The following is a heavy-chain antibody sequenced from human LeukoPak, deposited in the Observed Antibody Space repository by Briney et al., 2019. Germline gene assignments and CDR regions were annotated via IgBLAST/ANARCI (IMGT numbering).Heavy chain of an antibody. V-gene: IGHV3-64D*06. J-gene: IGHJ4*02. CDR1: GFTFSTYV. CDR3: VRGTGY. Sequence: GGSLRLSCSVSGFTFSTYVMHWVRQAPGKGLEYVSAISSNGDNTYYADSVKGRFTISRDNSKNTLYLQMSSLRADDTAVYYCVRGTGYWGEGSLVTVSS. CDR2: ISSNGDNT.